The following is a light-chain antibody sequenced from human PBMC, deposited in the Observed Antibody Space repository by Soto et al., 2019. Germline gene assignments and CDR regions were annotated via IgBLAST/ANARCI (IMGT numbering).Light chain of an antibody. CDR2: DAS. V-gene: IGKV3-11*01. J-gene: IGKJ1*01. CDR3: QQYSNWPRT. Sequence: EIVLTQSPATLSLSPGERATLSCRASQSVSSNLAWYQQKPGQAPRLLIYDASTRATGIPARFSGSGSGTDFTLTISSLESEDFAVYYCQQYSNWPRTFGQGTKVDI. CDR1: QSVSSN.